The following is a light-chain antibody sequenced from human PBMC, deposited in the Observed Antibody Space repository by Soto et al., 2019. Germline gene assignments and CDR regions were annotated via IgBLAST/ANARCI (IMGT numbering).Light chain of an antibody. CDR1: SSDIRTYKY. Sequence: QSVLTHPASVSWSPGHSITISFTGTSSDIRTYKYVSWFQHHPGKATKLIIFEVSNRPSGISDRLSGFKSANTAYLTISAVQPEDEADYHCSSYTNIKTVVFGGGT. CDR3: SSYTNIKTVV. CDR2: EVS. J-gene: IGLJ2*01. V-gene: IGLV2-14*01.